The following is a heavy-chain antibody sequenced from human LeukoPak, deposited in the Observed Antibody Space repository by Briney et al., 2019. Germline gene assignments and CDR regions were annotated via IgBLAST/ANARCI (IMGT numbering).Heavy chain of an antibody. CDR2: IYPGDSET. V-gene: IGHV5-51*01. CDR1: GYAFSNYW. CDR3: ARRSPTDWFDP. Sequence: GESLMISCQGSGYAFSNYWIVWVRQMPGKGLEWMGIIYPGDSETRYSPSFQGPVTISAHKSIDTAYLQWSSLKASDTAIYYCARRSPTDWFDPWGQGTLVTVSS. J-gene: IGHJ5*02.